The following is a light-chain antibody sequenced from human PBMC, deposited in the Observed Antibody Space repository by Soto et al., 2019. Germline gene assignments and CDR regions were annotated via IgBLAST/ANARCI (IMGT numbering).Light chain of an antibody. CDR2: DAS. J-gene: IGKJ2*03. V-gene: IGKV3-15*01. CDR1: QIVSSN. Sequence: EIVMTQSPATLSVSPGERATLSCRASQIVSSNVAWYQQKAGQAPRLLINDASTRATGIPARFSGSGSGTEFTHTIRSLQSEDFAFFYCQQYNKWNTMYSFGQGTKLELK. CDR3: QQYNKWNTMYS.